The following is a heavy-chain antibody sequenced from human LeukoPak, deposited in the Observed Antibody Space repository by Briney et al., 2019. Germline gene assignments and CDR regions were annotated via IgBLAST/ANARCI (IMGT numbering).Heavy chain of an antibody. J-gene: IGHJ4*02. V-gene: IGHV4-59*01. Sequence: SETLSLTCTVSGGSISSYYWSWIRQPPGKGLEWIGYIYYSGSTNYNPSLKSRVTISVDTSKNQFSLKLSSVTAADTAVYYCARRSSSSGRDYFDYWGQGTLVTVSS. D-gene: IGHD6-6*01. CDR1: GGSISSYY. CDR3: ARRSSSSGRDYFDY. CDR2: IYYSGST.